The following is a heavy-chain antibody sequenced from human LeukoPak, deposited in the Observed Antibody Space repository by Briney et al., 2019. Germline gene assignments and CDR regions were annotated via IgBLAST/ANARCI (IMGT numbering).Heavy chain of an antibody. CDR2: ISSNGGST. D-gene: IGHD1-26*01. V-gene: IGHV3-64*01. Sequence: GGSLRLSCAASGFTFSRHAMHWVRQAPGKGLEYVSVISSNGGSTYYGNSVKGRFTISRDNSKNTLYLQMGSLRTEDMAGYYCAREAVGAAIDYWGQGTLVTVSS. CDR1: GFTFSRHA. CDR3: AREAVGAAIDY. J-gene: IGHJ4*02.